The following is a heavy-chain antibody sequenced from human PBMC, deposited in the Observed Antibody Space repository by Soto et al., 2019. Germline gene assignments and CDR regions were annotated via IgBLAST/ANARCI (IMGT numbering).Heavy chain of an antibody. CDR2: VSGFGGAT. CDR1: GFTFTNYA. V-gene: IGHV3-23*01. D-gene: IGHD5-12*01. Sequence: GGSLRLSCAASGFTFTNYAMAWVRQAPGKGLEWVSSVSGFGGATYYADSVKGRFTISRDSSKNTLYLQMSSLRAEDTAVYYCATGRSYGGYSFFDSWGQGTLVTVSS. J-gene: IGHJ4*02. CDR3: ATGRSYGGYSFFDS.